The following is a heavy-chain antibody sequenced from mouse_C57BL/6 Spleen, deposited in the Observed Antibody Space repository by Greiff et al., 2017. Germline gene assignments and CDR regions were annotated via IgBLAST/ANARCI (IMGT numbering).Heavy chain of an antibody. CDR1: GYSFTGYY. CDR2: INPSTGGT. Sequence: VQLQQSGPELVKPGASVKISCKASGYSFTGYYMNWVKQSPEKSLEWIGEINPSTGGTTYNQKFKAKATLTVDKSSSTAYMQLKSLTSEDSAVYYCARSGYGSSYAWFAYWGQGTLVTVSA. V-gene: IGHV1-42*01. CDR3: ARSGYGSSYAWFAY. D-gene: IGHD1-1*01. J-gene: IGHJ3*01.